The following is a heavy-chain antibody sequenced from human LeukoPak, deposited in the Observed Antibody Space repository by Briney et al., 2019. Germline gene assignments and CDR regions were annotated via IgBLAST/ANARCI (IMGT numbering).Heavy chain of an antibody. CDR3: ARSTTVVTRIVNAFDI. CDR2: INPSGGST. J-gene: IGHJ3*02. CDR1: GYTFTSYY. Sequence: GASVKVSCKASGYTFTSYYMHWVRQAPGQGLEWMGIINPSGGSTSYAQKFQGRVTMTRDTSTSTVYIELSSLRSEDTAVYYCARSTTVVTRIVNAFDIWGQGTMVTVSS. D-gene: IGHD4-23*01. V-gene: IGHV1-46*01.